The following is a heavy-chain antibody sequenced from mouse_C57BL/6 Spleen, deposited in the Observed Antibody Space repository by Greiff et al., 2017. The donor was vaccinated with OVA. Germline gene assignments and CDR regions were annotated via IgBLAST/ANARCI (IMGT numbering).Heavy chain of an antibody. CDR1: GYTFTSYW. CDR2: IDPSDSYT. Sequence: QVQLQQPGAELVMPGASVKLSCKASGYTFTSYWMHWVKQRPGQGLEWIGEIDPSDSYTNYNQKFKGKSTLTVDKSSSTAYMQLSSLTSEDSAVYYCARWRGYDDWFAYWGQGTLVTVSA. D-gene: IGHD2-2*01. V-gene: IGHV1-69*01. CDR3: ARWRGYDDWFAY. J-gene: IGHJ3*01.